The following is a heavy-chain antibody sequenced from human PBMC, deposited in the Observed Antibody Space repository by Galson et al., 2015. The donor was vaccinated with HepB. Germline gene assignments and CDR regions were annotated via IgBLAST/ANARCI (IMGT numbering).Heavy chain of an antibody. V-gene: IGHV3-43D*04. Sequence: SLRLSCAASGFMFEDYAMYWVRQAPGKGLEWVSLITWDGGRIYYADSVKGRFTISRDNIKNSLYLEMNSLRPEDTALYYCAKDIESLRFPEGAMDVWGHGTTVIVSS. CDR2: ITWDGGRI. J-gene: IGHJ6*02. CDR3: AKDIESLRFPEGAMDV. CDR1: GFMFEDYA. D-gene: IGHD3-3*01.